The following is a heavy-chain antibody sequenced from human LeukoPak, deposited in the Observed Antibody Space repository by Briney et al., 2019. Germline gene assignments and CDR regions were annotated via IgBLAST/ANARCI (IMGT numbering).Heavy chain of an antibody. J-gene: IGHJ4*02. D-gene: IGHD6-19*01. V-gene: IGHV3-21*01. Sequence: PGGSLRLSCAASGFTFSSYRMNWVRQAPGKVLEWVSSISSSSSYISYADSVKGRFTISRDNAKNSLYLQMNSLRAEDTAVYYCASGEDSSGWYYFDYWGQGTLVTVSS. CDR2: ISSSSSYI. CDR1: GFTFSSYR. CDR3: ASGEDSSGWYYFDY.